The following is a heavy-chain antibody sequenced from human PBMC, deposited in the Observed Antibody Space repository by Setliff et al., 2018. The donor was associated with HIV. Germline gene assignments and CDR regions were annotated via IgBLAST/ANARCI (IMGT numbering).Heavy chain of an antibody. V-gene: IGHV4-34*01. Sequence: SETLSLTCAVYGGSFSAYYWTWIRQSPGKGLEWIGNIHYSGSTYYNPSLKSRVTISVDTSKNQFSLRLSSVTAADTAVYYCARETFLASAGTGDYWGQGTLVTVSS. D-gene: IGHD6-13*01. CDR2: IHYSGST. CDR1: GGSFSAYY. CDR3: ARETFLASAGTGDY. J-gene: IGHJ4*02.